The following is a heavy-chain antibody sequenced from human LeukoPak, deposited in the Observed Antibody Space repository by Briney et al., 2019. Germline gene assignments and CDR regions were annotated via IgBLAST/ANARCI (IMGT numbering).Heavy chain of an antibody. D-gene: IGHD3-22*01. CDR2: IKSKTDGGTT. CDR3: TTDLPKSVSYYDTSNYYVGYYFDY. Sequence: KSGGSLRLSCAASGFTFTNAWMNWVRQAPGKGLEWVGRIKSKTDGGTTDYAAPVKGRFTISRDDSKNTLSLQMNSLKTEDTAVYYCTTDLPKSVSYYDTSNYYVGYYFDYWGQGTLVTVSS. J-gene: IGHJ4*02. V-gene: IGHV3-15*01. CDR1: GFTFTNAW.